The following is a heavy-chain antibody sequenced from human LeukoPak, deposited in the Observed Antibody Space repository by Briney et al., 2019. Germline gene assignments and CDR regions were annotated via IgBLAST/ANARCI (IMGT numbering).Heavy chain of an antibody. J-gene: IGHJ4*02. V-gene: IGHV1-2*02. Sequence: ASVKLSCKASGYTFTGYYMHWVRQAPRQGLEWMAWISPNSGGTNYAQKFQGRVTMTRDTSISTAYMELSRLRSDDTAVYYCARDRGIAVASTPDYWGQGTLVTVCS. D-gene: IGHD6-19*01. CDR3: ARDRGIAVASTPDY. CDR2: ISPNSGGT. CDR1: GYTFTGYY.